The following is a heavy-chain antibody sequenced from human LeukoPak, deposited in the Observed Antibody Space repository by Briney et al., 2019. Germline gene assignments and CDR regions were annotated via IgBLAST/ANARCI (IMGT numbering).Heavy chain of an antibody. V-gene: IGHV3-23*01. CDR2: ISGSGGST. CDR3: AKHDGAAVVGIFDY. CDR1: GFTFSSYA. J-gene: IGHJ4*02. D-gene: IGHD6-19*01. Sequence: GGSLRLSCAASGFTFSSYAMSWVRQAPGKGLEWISAISGSGGSTYYADSVKGRFTISRDNSKNTLYLQMNSLRAEDTAVYYCAKHDGAAVVGIFDYWGQGTLVTVSS.